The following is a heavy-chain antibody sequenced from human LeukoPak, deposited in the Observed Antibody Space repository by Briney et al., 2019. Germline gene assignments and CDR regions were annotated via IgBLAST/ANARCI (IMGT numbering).Heavy chain of an antibody. Sequence: SETLSLTCTVSGGSISSSSYYWGWIRQPPGKGLEWIGSFYYSGSTYYNPSLKSRVTISVDTSKNHFSLKLNSVTAADTAVYYCAKDALPRIVAAGTVYWGQGTLVTVSS. CDR2: FYYSGST. J-gene: IGHJ4*02. CDR3: AKDALPRIVAAGTVY. CDR1: GGSISSSSYY. D-gene: IGHD6-13*01. V-gene: IGHV4-39*07.